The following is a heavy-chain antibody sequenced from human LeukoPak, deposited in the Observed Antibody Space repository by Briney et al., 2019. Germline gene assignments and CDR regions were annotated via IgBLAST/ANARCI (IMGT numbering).Heavy chain of an antibody. CDR2: IKQDGSEK. CDR3: ALGQWEPERFDY. V-gene: IGHV3-7*03. J-gene: IGHJ4*02. CDR1: GFTFSRYW. D-gene: IGHD1-26*01. Sequence: GGSLRLSCAASGFTFSRYWMSWVRQAPGKGLEWVANIKQDGSEKYYVDSVKGRFTISRDNAKNSLYLQMNSLRAEDTAVYYRALGQWEPERFDYWGQGTLVTVSS.